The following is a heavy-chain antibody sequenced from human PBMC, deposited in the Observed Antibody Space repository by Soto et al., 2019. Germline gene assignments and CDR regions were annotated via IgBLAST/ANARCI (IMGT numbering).Heavy chain of an antibody. CDR2: ISAYNGNT. Sequence: ASVKVSCKASGYTFTSYGISWVRQAPGQGLEWMGWISAYNGNTNYAQKLQGRVTMTTDTSTSTAYMELRSLRSDDTAVYYCARDESYYDSSGYYYEAFDIWGQGTMVTVSS. V-gene: IGHV1-18*04. CDR3: ARDESYYDSSGYYYEAFDI. D-gene: IGHD3-22*01. J-gene: IGHJ3*02. CDR1: GYTFTSYG.